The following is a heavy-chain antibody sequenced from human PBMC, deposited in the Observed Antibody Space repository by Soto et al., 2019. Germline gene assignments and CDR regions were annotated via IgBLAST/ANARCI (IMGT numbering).Heavy chain of an antibody. J-gene: IGHJ6*02. Sequence: SETLSLTCTVSGCSISSGGYYWNWIRQHPGKGLEWIGYIYYSGSTYYNTSLKSRVTISVDTSKNQFSLKLSSVTAADTAVYYCVREGGRIAARRLGCMDVWGQGTTVTVSS. CDR3: VREGGRIAARRLGCMDV. V-gene: IGHV4-31*03. CDR1: GCSISSGGYY. D-gene: IGHD6-6*01. CDR2: IYYSGST.